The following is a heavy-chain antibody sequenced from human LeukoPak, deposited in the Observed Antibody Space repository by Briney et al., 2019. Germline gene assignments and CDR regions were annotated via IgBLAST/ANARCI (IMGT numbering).Heavy chain of an antibody. CDR3: ARHYRRAFDI. D-gene: IGHD3-16*02. Sequence: SETLSLTCTVSGDSISSSSYYWGWLRQPPGKGLEWIGSIYYSGSTYYKPSLKSRVIISVDPSKNHFSLKLSSVTAADAAVYYCARHYRRAFDIWGQGTMVTVSS. J-gene: IGHJ3*02. V-gene: IGHV4-39*01. CDR1: GDSISSSSYY. CDR2: IYYSGST.